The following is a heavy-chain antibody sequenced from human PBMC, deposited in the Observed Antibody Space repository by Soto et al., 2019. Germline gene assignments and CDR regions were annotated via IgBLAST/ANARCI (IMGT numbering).Heavy chain of an antibody. Sequence: ASVKVACKVSGYTLTELSMHWVRQAPGKGPEWMGGFDPEHGETIYAQEFPGTVTLTQDTSTDTAYMERISLRSEDTAVYYCATSSRYWYGMDVWGQGTTVTVSS. CDR1: GYTLTELS. CDR2: FDPEHGET. CDR3: ATSSRYWYGMDV. V-gene: IGHV1-24*01. J-gene: IGHJ6*02.